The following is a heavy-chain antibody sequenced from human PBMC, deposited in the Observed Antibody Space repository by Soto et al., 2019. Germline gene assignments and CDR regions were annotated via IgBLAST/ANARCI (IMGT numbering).Heavy chain of an antibody. D-gene: IGHD3-9*01. J-gene: IGHJ5*02. CDR2: ISSSGSTI. Sequence: PGGSLRLSCAASGFTFSDYYMSWIRQAPGKGLEWVSYISSSGSTIYYADSVKGRFTISRDNAKNSLYLQMNSLRAEDTAVYYCARVLNYDILTARKGAWFDPWGQGTLVTVSS. V-gene: IGHV3-11*01. CDR3: ARVLNYDILTARKGAWFDP. CDR1: GFTFSDYY.